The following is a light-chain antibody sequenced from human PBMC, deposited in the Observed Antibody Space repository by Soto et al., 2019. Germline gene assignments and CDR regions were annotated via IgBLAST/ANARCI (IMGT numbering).Light chain of an antibody. V-gene: IGKV1-5*03. J-gene: IGKJ3*01. Sequence: DIPLTQSPSTLSASVGDRVTITCRASQSISSWLAWYQQKPGKAPNVLIYMASSLESGVPSRFSGSGSGTEFTLTISSLQPDDFATYYCQQYSGSSITFGPGTRVDIK. CDR2: MAS. CDR1: QSISSW. CDR3: QQYSGSSIT.